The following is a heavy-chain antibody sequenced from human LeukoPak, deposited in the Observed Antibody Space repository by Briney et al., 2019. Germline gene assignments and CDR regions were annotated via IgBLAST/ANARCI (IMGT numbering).Heavy chain of an antibody. CDR2: IKQDGTDK. J-gene: IGHJ4*02. Sequence: QPGGSLCLTCAVFGGTFSSYWLSWVRQAPGKGLEWVADIKQDGTDKYYVDSVRRRFTIFRDNAKNSLHRQMTSMRAEDKAVYYCARGSRNTVTTLQYFDSWGQGTLVTVSS. CDR3: ARGSRNTVTTLQYFDS. D-gene: IGHD4-17*01. V-gene: IGHV3-7*01. CDR1: GGTFSSYW.